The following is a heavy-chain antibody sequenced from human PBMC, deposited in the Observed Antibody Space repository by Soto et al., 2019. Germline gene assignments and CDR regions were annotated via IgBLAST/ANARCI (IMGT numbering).Heavy chain of an antibody. J-gene: IGHJ4*02. V-gene: IGHV4-59*01. D-gene: IGHD2-15*01. Sequence: QVQLQESGPGLVKPSETLSLTCTVSGGSINSYYWSWIRQPPGKGLEWIGYISYIGSTNYNPSLQNRVTISVDTSKNQFSLKLSSVTAADTAVYYCAISHGGSDNFYFDYWVQGTLVTVSS. CDR3: AISHGGSDNFYFDY. CDR2: ISYIGST. CDR1: GGSINSYY.